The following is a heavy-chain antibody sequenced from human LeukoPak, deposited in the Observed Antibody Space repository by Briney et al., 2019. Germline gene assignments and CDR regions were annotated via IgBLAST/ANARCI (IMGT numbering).Heavy chain of an antibody. D-gene: IGHD1-14*01. CDR3: ARQEPECTIPVTRYFDL. CDR2: IFPDDFDT. CDR1: GYNFAADW. Sequence: PGESLKISCKGSGYNFAADWFSWARRLPGKGLEWMQIIFPDDFDTIYSPSFQAQVTISSDKSINTAYLQWSGQKASDSAIYLLARQEPECTIPVTRYFDLWGQGTPITVSS. V-gene: IGHV5-51*01. J-gene: IGHJ4*02.